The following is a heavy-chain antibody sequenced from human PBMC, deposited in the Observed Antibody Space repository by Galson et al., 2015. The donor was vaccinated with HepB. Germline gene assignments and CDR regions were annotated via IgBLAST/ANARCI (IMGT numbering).Heavy chain of an antibody. CDR3: AKLIGYYYDSSGIG. Sequence: SLRLSCAASGFTFSSYGMHWVRQAPGKGLEWVAVISYDGSNKYYADSVKGRFTISRDNSKNTLYLQMNSLRAEDTAVYYCAKLIGYYYDSSGIGWGQGTLVTVSS. CDR2: ISYDGSNK. V-gene: IGHV3-30*18. CDR1: GFTFSSYG. D-gene: IGHD3-22*01. J-gene: IGHJ4*02.